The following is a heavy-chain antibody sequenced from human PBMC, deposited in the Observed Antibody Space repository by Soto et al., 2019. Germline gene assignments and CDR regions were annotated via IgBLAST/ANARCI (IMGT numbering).Heavy chain of an antibody. CDR3: ARDLFTSYYYYGMDV. V-gene: IGHV3-74*01. D-gene: IGHD2-2*01. CDR1: GFTFSSYW. J-gene: IGHJ6*02. Sequence: PGGSLRLSCAASGFTFSSYWMHWVRQAPGKGLVWVSRINSDGSSTSYADSVKGRFTISRDNAKNTLYLQMNSLRAEDTAVYYCARDLFTSYYYYGMDVRGQGTTVTVSS. CDR2: INSDGSST.